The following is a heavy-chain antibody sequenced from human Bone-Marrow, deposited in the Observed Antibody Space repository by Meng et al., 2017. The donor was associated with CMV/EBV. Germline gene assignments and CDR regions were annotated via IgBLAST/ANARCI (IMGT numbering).Heavy chain of an antibody. CDR1: GFTFSSYA. CDR3: AKGRYSGSSGYFDY. V-gene: IGHV3-9*01. D-gene: IGHD1-26*01. J-gene: IGHJ4*02. CDR2: INWNGDSI. Sequence: SLKISCAASGFTFSSYAMHWVRQAPGKGLEWVSGINWNGDSIVYADSVKGRFTISRDNAKNSLYLQMNSLRAEDTALYYCAKGRYSGSSGYFDYWGQGTLVTVSS.